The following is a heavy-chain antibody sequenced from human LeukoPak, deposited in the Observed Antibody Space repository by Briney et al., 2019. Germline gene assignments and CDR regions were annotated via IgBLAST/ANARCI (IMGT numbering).Heavy chain of an antibody. V-gene: IGHV3-23*01. CDR2: IGVGAGRT. D-gene: IGHD3-10*01. CDR1: GFSFSNFA. CDR3: AKALGALWFGESIIPFDY. J-gene: IGHJ4*02. Sequence: GGSLRLSCAASGFSFSNFAMNWVRQAPGKGLEWVSAIGVGAGRTYYADSVKGRFTISRDNSNSTLYLQLDTLRADDTAVYYCAKALGALWFGESIIPFDYWGQGTLVTVSS.